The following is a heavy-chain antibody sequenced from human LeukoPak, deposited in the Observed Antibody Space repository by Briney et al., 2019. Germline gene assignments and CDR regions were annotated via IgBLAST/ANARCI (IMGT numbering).Heavy chain of an antibody. Sequence: GGTLRLSCAASGFTFSSYEMNWVRQAPGEGLEWVANIKKDGSEKYYVDSVRGRFTISRDNAKNSLYLQMNSLRAEDTAVYYCARDLQCGGDCHYDALDIWGQGTMVIVSS. CDR3: ARDLQCGGDCHYDALDI. CDR1: GFTFSSYE. CDR2: IKKDGSEK. V-gene: IGHV3-7*01. D-gene: IGHD2-21*02. J-gene: IGHJ3*02.